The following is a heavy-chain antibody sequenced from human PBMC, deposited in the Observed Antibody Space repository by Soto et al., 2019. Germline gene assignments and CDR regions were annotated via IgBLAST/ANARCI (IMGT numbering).Heavy chain of an antibody. D-gene: IGHD2-15*01. CDR3: ARASGSGRRFEY. J-gene: IGHJ4*01. CDR2: INPSGVST. CDR1: GYTFSSYY. Sequence: GASVKVSCKASGYTFSSYYMHWVRQAPGQGLEWVGLINPSGVSTNYAQKLQGRVTMTKDTSTSTVYLELSSLSSEDTDVYYCARASGSGRRFEYWG. V-gene: IGHV1-46*03.